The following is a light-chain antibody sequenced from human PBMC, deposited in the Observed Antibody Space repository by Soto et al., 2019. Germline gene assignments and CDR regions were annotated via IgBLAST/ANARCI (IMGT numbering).Light chain of an antibody. J-gene: IGKJ1*01. V-gene: IGKV1-5*01. CDR2: DAS. CDR1: QSVSWW. CDR3: QHYNSYSEA. Sequence: DIQMTQSPSTLSASVGHRLTITCRASQSVSWWLAWYQQKPGKAPKLLIYDASTLESGVPSRFSGSGSGTEFTLTISSLQPDDFATYYCQHYNSYSEAFGQGTKVDIK.